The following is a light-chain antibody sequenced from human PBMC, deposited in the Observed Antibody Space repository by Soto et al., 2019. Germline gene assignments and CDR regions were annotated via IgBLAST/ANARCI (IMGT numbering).Light chain of an antibody. CDR1: SSDVGSYNR. CDR3: SSYTSSSTFV. J-gene: IGLJ1*01. V-gene: IGLV2-18*02. CDR2: EVS. Sequence: QSALTQPPSVSGSPGQSVTISCTGTSSDVGSYNRVSWYQQPPGTAPKLMIYEVSNRPSGVPDRFSGSKSGNTASLTISGLQAEDEADYYCSSYTSSSTFVFVTGTKVT.